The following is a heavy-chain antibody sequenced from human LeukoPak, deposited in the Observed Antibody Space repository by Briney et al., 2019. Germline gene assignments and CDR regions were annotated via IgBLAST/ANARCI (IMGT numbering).Heavy chain of an antibody. D-gene: IGHD3-22*01. CDR2: IYYSGST. J-gene: IGHJ3*02. Sequence: SETLSLTCTVSGGSISSSSYYWGWIRQPPGKGLEWIGSIYYSGSTYYNPSLKSRVTISVDTSKNQFSLKLSSVTAADTAVYYCASPRITMTEDPTQDAFDIWGQGTMVTVSS. CDR1: GGSISSSSYY. CDR3: ASPRITMTEDPTQDAFDI. V-gene: IGHV4-39*07.